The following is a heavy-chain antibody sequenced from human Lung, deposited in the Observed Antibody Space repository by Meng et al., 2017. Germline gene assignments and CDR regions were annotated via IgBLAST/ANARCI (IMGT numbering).Heavy chain of an antibody. J-gene: IGHJ4*02. V-gene: IGHV1-2*06. CDR1: GNTFPDSW. CDR3: ARDEDISAAGKLFGDY. CDR2: INPKSGDT. Sequence: SGADVRQPGPSVQVSCTATGNTFPDSWLHWGRRAPGQGLEGMGRINPKSGDTHYAQRFQGRVTMTGDTSISTAYMELSGLRSDDTAMYYCARDEDISAAGKLFGDYWGQGTLVTVSS. D-gene: IGHD6-13*01.